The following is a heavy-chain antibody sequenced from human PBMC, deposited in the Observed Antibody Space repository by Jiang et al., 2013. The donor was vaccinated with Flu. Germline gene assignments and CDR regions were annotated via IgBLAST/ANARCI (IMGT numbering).Heavy chain of an antibody. CDR2: IYVPGST. CDR3: ARSSTSRFDP. J-gene: IGHJ5*02. Sequence: VLLKPSETLSLTCTVSGGSISNYYWSWIRQPPGKGLEWIGHIYVPGSTDYNPSLKSRVTISVDMTKNQFSLKLNSVTAADTAVYYCARSSTSRFDPWGQGTLVTVSS. CDR1: GGSISNYY. D-gene: IGHD1-1*01. V-gene: IGHV4-59*01.